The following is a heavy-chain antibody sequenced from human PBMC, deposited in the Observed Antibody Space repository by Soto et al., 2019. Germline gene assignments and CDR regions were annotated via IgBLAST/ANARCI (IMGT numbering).Heavy chain of an antibody. V-gene: IGHV3-23*01. Sequence: PGGSLRLSCAASGFTFSSYAMSWVRQAPGKGLEWVSAISGSGGSTYYADSVKGRFTISRDNSKNTLYLQMNSLRAEDTAVYYCAKDILQSSSSWPFLKDYWGQGTLVTVSS. CDR1: GFTFSSYA. D-gene: IGHD6-13*01. CDR3: AKDILQSSSSWPFLKDY. CDR2: ISGSGGST. J-gene: IGHJ4*02.